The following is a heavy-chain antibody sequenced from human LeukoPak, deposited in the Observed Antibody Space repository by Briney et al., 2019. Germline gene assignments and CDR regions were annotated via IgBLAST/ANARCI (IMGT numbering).Heavy chain of an antibody. J-gene: IGHJ4*02. CDR1: GGSISSGGYY. CDR2: IYYSGST. CDR3: ARGGSSWDPERHFDY. D-gene: IGHD1-14*01. Sequence: SQTLSLTSTVSGGSISSGGYYWSWIRQHPGKGLEWIGYIYYSGSTYYNPSLKSRVTISVDTSKNQFSLKLSSVTAADTAVYYCARGGSSWDPERHFDYWGQGTLVTVSS. V-gene: IGHV4-31*03.